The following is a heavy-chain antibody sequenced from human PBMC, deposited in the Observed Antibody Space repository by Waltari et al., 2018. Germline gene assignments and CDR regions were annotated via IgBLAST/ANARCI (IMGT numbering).Heavy chain of an antibody. V-gene: IGHV1-8*02. CDR1: GYPFRDYD. D-gene: IGHD3-3*01. CDR2: INPKSGNT. J-gene: IGHJ4*02. Sequence: MQLVQSGAEVKKPGASVKVSCKASGYPFRDYDINWVRQATGHGLEWMGWINPKSGNTVSAQNFQDRVTITRDPSTSTVYMELSSLRSDDAAVYYCARVHYDFWSGYYIWGQGTLVTVPS. CDR3: ARVHYDFWSGYYI.